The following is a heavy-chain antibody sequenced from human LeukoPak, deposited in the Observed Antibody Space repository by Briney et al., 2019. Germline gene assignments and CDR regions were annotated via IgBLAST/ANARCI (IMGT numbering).Heavy chain of an antibody. J-gene: IGHJ4*02. Sequence: SETLSLTCAVSGYSISISTWWGWIRQPPGKGLEWIGYIYYSGSIYYNPSLKSRVTMSVDTSQNQFSLKLRSVTAVDTAVYYCAKIGYCRTTTCSGAFDYWGQGTLVTVSS. CDR1: GYSISISTW. CDR2: IYYSGSI. V-gene: IGHV4-28*05. CDR3: AKIGYCRTTTCSGAFDY. D-gene: IGHD2-2*03.